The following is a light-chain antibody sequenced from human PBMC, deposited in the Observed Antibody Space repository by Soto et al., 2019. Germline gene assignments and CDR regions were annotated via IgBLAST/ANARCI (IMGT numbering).Light chain of an antibody. CDR2: AAS. Sequence: IQMTQSPSSLSASVGDRVTITCRPSQGIGNSLAWYQQKPGTVPKVLIHAASTLQSGVPSRFSGSGSGTYFTLTISSPQPEDVATYYCQKYDSVPTFGPGTKVEIK. J-gene: IGKJ1*01. V-gene: IGKV1-27*01. CDR1: QGIGNS. CDR3: QKYDSVPT.